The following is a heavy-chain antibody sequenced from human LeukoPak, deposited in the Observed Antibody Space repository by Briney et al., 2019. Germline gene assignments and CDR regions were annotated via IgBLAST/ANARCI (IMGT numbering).Heavy chain of an antibody. Sequence: GASVKVSCKASGYTFTSYGISWVRQAPGQGLEWMGWISAYNGNTNYAQKLQGRVTMTTDTSTSTAYMELRSLRSDDTAVYYCARGPPIATAGRVFDYWGQGTLVTVSS. CDR2: ISAYNGNT. CDR3: ARGPPIATAGRVFDY. J-gene: IGHJ4*02. D-gene: IGHD6-13*01. CDR1: GYTFTSYG. V-gene: IGHV1-18*01.